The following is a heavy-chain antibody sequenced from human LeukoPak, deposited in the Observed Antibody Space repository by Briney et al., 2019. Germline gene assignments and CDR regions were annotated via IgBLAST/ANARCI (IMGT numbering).Heavy chain of an antibody. CDR1: GFTFDDYA. Sequence: AGGSLRLSCAASGFTFDDYAMHWVRQAPGKGLEWVSGISWNSGSIGYADSVKGRFTISRDNAKNTLYLQMNSLRAEDTAVYYCAKDPAASTWGQGTLVTVSS. CDR2: ISWNSGSI. D-gene: IGHD2-2*01. V-gene: IGHV3-9*01. CDR3: AKDPAAST. J-gene: IGHJ5*02.